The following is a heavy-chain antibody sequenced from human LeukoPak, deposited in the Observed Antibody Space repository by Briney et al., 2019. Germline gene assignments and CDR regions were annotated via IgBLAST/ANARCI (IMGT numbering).Heavy chain of an antibody. Sequence: GGSLRLSGAASGFTFSSYWMHWVRQAPGKGLVWVSRINTDGSSTSYADSVKGRFTISRDNAKNTVYLQMNSLAVEDTAVYYCARAQWLADDVFNVWGQGTMVTVSS. CDR3: ARAQWLADDVFNV. J-gene: IGHJ3*01. D-gene: IGHD6-19*01. V-gene: IGHV3-74*01. CDR1: GFTFSSYW. CDR2: INTDGSST.